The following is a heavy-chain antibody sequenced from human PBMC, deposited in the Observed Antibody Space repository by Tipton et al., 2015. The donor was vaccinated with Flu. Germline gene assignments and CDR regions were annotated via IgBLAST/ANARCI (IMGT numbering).Heavy chain of an antibody. Sequence: QLVQSGGGLVQPGGSLRLSCAASGFTFSSYWMSWVRQAPGKGLEWVANIKQDGSEKYYVDSVKGRFTISRDNAKNSLYLQMNSLRAEDTAVYYCARDTDFEGFGELASFDYWGQGTLVTVSS. CDR3: ARDTDFEGFGELASFDY. CDR2: IKQDGSEK. CDR1: GFTFSSYW. D-gene: IGHD3-10*01. J-gene: IGHJ4*02. V-gene: IGHV3-7*01.